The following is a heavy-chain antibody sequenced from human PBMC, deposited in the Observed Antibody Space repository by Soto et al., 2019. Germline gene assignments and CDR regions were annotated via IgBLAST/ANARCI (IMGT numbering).Heavy chain of an antibody. CDR3: ARGQPFFFSPRCARDIFSWGMDA. CDR1: GYSFTNYC. Sequence: PLKISRKGVGYSFTNYCIGRVRQMNGKGLEWMGIIYPGDSDTRYSPSFQGQVTISADKSISTAYLQWSSLKASDTAMYYCARGQPFFFSPRCARDIFSWGMDAWGKGPPVT. D-gene: IGHD3-9*01. V-gene: IGHV5-51*01. J-gene: IGHJ6*04. CDR2: IYPGDSDT.